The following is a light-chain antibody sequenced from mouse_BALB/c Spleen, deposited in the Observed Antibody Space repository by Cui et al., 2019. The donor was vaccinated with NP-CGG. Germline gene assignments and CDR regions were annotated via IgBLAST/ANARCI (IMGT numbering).Light chain of an antibody. Sequence: VLTQEDALTTSPGETVTLTCRSSTGAVTTSNYANWVQEKPDHLFTGLIGGTNNRAPGVPARFSGSLIGDKAALTIRGAQTEDEAIYFCALWYSNHWVFGGGTKLTVL. CDR1: TGAVTTSNY. CDR2: GTN. V-gene: IGLV1*01. CDR3: ALWYSNHWV. J-gene: IGLJ1*01.